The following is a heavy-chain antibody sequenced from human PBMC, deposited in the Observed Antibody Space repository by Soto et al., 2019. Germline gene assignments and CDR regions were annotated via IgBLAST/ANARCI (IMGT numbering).Heavy chain of an antibody. Sequence: AETLSLTCAVYGGSFRCYFWSWIGQAPGKGLEWVGEMHHIGSTNYDQCLKTRVTITVDTTKNQFSLKLGSKIATDTAVYYCTRNFIPNFGVAPWFDPWGQGTLVTVSS. J-gene: IGHJ5*02. CDR3: TRNFIPNFGVAPWFDP. CDR1: GGSFRCYF. CDR2: MHHIGST. D-gene: IGHD3-3*01. V-gene: IGHV4-34*01.